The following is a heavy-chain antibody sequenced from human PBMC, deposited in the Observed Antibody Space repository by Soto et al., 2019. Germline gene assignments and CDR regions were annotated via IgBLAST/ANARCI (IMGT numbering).Heavy chain of an antibody. D-gene: IGHD3-3*01. CDR1: GYTFTGYY. J-gene: IGHJ4*02. V-gene: IGHV1-2*04. Sequence: ASVKVSCKASGYTFTGYYMHWVRQAPGQGLEWMGWINPNSGGTNYAQKFQGWVTMTRDTSISTAYMELSRLRSDDTAVYYCARVTDFWSGYFDYWGQGTLVTVSS. CDR2: INPNSGGT. CDR3: ARVTDFWSGYFDY.